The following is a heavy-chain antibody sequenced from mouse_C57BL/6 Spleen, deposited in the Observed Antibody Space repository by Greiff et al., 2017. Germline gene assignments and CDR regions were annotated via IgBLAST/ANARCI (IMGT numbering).Heavy chain of an antibody. CDR1: GYAFTNYL. V-gene: IGHV1-54*01. CDR2: INPGSGGT. J-gene: IGHJ3*01. D-gene: IGHD2-4*01. Sequence: VKLMESGAELVRPGTSVKVSCKASGYAFTNYLIEWVKQRPGQGLEWIGVINPGSGGTNYNEKFKGKATLTADKSSSTAYMQLSSLTSEDSAVYFCAMDYDQGFAYWGQGTLVTVSA. CDR3: AMDYDQGFAY.